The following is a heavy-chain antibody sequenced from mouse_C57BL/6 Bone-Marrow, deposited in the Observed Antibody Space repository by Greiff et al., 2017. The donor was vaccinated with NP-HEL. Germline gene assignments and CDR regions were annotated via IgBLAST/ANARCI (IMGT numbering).Heavy chain of an antibody. Sequence: EVQRVESEGGLVQPGSSMKLSCTASGFTFSDYYMAWVRPVPEKGLEWVANINYDGSSTYYLDPLKSRFIISRDNAKNLLYLQMSSLKSEDTATYYCAMDDGYYPFAYWGQGTLVTVSA. D-gene: IGHD2-3*01. CDR2: INYDGSST. CDR3: AMDDGYYPFAY. CDR1: GFTFSDYY. J-gene: IGHJ3*01. V-gene: IGHV5-16*01.